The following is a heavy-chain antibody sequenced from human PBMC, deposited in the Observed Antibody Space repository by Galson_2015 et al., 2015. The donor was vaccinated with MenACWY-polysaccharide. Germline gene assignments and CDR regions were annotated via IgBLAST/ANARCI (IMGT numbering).Heavy chain of an antibody. D-gene: IGHD3-10*01. CDR3: ARERWVRGVFFDQ. CDR1: GFTFSNFW. V-gene: IGHV3-7*01. Sequence: SPRLSCAASGFTFSNFWMSWVRQAPGKELEWVASIKQDGSEKYLVDSVKGRFTISRDNAEYSLFLQMNSLRAEDTAVYYCARERWVRGVFFDQWGQGTLVTVSS. CDR2: IKQDGSEK. J-gene: IGHJ4*02.